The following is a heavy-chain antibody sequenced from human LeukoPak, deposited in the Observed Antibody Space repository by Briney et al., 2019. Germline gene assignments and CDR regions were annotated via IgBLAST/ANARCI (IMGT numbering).Heavy chain of an antibody. CDR2: IYHSGRT. J-gene: IGHJ3*02. Sequence: SETLSLTCTVSGGSIMVAAYSWSWIRQPPGKGLEWIGYIYHSGRTNYNPSLKSRVTISLDRSKNQFSLKLSSVTAADTAVYFCARGYGDNPGALDIWGQGTLVTVSS. D-gene: IGHD4-23*01. CDR3: ARGYGDNPGALDI. V-gene: IGHV4-30-2*01. CDR1: GGSIMVAAYS.